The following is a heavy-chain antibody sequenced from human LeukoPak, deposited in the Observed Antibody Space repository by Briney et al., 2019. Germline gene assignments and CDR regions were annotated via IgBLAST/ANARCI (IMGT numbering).Heavy chain of an antibody. D-gene: IGHD7-27*01. CDR2: IIPIFGTA. CDR1: VGTFTSYA. Sequence: SVGVSCKASVGTFTSYAISWVRHAPGQEREWRGGIIPIFGTANYAQKFQGRVTITADKSTGTAYMELSSLRSEDTAVYYCARAVSELGHYYYYYYMDVWGKGTTVTVSS. J-gene: IGHJ6*03. V-gene: IGHV1-69*06. CDR3: ARAVSELGHYYYYYYMDV.